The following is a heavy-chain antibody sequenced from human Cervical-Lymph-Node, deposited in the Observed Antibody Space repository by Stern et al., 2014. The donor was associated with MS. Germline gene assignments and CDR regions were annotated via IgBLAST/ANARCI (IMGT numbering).Heavy chain of an antibody. D-gene: IGHD1-14*01. CDR1: GFTFSSYG. J-gene: IGHJ4*02. V-gene: IGHV3-30*18. CDR2: ISYDGSNK. CDR3: AKDRETGYFDY. Sequence: VQLVESGGGVVQPGGSLRLSCAASGFTFSSYGMHWVRQAPGKGLEWVAVISYDGSNKYYADSVKGRFTISRDNSKNTLYLQMNSLRAEDTAVYYCAKDRETGYFDYWGQGTLVTVSS.